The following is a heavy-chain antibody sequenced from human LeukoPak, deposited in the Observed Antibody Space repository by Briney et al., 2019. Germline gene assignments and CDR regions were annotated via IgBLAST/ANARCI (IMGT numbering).Heavy chain of an antibody. Sequence: SETLSLTCAVYGGSFSGYFWNWIRQPPGKGLEWIGEISHSGRTTYNPSLKSRITISVDTSKNQFSLKLSSVTAADTAMYYCARHASRWEAAAWDYWGQGALVTVSS. CDR2: ISHSGRT. D-gene: IGHD6-13*01. V-gene: IGHV4-34*01. CDR3: ARHASRWEAAAWDY. CDR1: GGSFSGYF. J-gene: IGHJ4*02.